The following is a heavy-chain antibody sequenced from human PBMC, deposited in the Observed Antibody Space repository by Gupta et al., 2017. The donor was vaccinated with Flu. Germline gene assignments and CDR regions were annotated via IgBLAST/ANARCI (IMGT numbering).Heavy chain of an antibody. CDR1: GGTFSSYT. CDR3: ARDLRDGYKQD. V-gene: IGHV1-69*08. J-gene: IGHJ4*02. CDR2: IIPILGIA. D-gene: IGHD5-24*01. Sequence: QVQLVQSGAEVKKPGSSVKVSCKASGGTFSSYTISWVRQAPGQGLEWMGRIIPILGIANYAQKFQDRVTITADKSTSTAYMELSSLRSEDTAVYYCARDLRDGYKQDWGQGTLVTVSS.